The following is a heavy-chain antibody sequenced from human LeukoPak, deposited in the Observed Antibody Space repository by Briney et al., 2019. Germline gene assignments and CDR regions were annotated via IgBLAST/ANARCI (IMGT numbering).Heavy chain of an antibody. D-gene: IGHD3-3*01. CDR1: GYTFTSYD. Sequence: ASVKVSCKASGYTFTSYDINWVRQATGQGLEWMGWMNPNSGNTGYAQKFQGRVTITADESTSTAYMELSSLRSEDTAVYYCARYLTIFGVAPRDWGQGTLVTVSS. J-gene: IGHJ4*02. CDR3: ARYLTIFGVAPRD. V-gene: IGHV1-8*01. CDR2: MNPNSGNT.